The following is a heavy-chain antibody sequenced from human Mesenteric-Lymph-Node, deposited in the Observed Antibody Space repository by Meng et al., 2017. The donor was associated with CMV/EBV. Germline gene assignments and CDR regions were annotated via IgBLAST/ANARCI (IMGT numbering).Heavy chain of an antibody. Sequence: GESLKISCAASGFIFSDFEMNWVRQAPGKGLEWISYITASGLTIYYSDSVKGRFTISRDNAKNSVYLQMNSLRAEDTALYYCVRGGTEEAAYNGFHPWGQGTLVTVSS. V-gene: IGHV3-48*03. D-gene: IGHD1/OR15-1a*01. CDR1: GFIFSDFE. CDR2: ITASGLTI. J-gene: IGHJ5*02. CDR3: VRGGTEEAAYNGFHP.